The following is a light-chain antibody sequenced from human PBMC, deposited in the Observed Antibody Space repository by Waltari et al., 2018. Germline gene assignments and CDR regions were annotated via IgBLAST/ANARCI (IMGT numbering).Light chain of an antibody. CDR2: GLS. Sequence: EIVLTQSPGTLSLSPGERATISCRASQRVSSISLSWYQQKAGQPPRLLIYGLSSRATGIPDRFSGSGSGTDFTLTISRLEPEDFAVYYCQQYDSIVLTFGGGTKVEI. V-gene: IGKV3-20*01. CDR1: QRVSSIS. CDR3: QQYDSIVLT. J-gene: IGKJ4*01.